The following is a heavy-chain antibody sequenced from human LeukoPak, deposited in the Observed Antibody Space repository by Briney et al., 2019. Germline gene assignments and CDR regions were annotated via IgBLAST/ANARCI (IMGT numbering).Heavy chain of an antibody. J-gene: IGHJ6*03. CDR3: ARQMDTAMVTGHYYYYMDV. Sequence: SETLSLTCTVSGGSLSSYYWSCIRQPPRKGLGWGGYIYYSGSTNYNTSLQSRVTISVDTSKNQFSQKLSSVTAADTAVYYCARQMDTAMVTGHYYYYMDVWGKGTTVTVSS. V-gene: IGHV4-59*08. CDR2: IYYSGST. CDR1: GGSLSSYY. D-gene: IGHD5-18*01.